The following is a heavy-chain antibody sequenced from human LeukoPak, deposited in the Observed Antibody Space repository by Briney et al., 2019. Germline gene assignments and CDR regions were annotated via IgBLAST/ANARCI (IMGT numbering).Heavy chain of an antibody. Sequence: PSETLSLTCTVSGGSISSGSYYWSWIRQPAGKGLEWIGRIYTSGSTNYNPSLKSRVTISVDTSKNQFSLKLSPVTAADTAVYYCARGVAAPWKTPYYYYMDVWGKGTTVTVSS. CDR3: ARGVAAPWKTPYYYYMDV. CDR1: GGSISSGSYY. D-gene: IGHD6-13*01. J-gene: IGHJ6*03. V-gene: IGHV4-61*02. CDR2: IYTSGST.